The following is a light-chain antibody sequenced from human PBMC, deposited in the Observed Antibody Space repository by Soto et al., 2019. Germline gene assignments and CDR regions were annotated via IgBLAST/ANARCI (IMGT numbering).Light chain of an antibody. CDR3: SSYTSSSTLGYV. Sequence: QSVLTQPASASGSPGQSITISCTGTSSDVGGYNYVSWYQQHPGKAPKLMIYDVSNRPSGVSNRFSGSKSGNTASLTISGLQAEDEADYYCSSYTSSSTLGYVFGTGTKLTVL. V-gene: IGLV2-14*01. J-gene: IGLJ1*01. CDR1: SSDVGGYNY. CDR2: DVS.